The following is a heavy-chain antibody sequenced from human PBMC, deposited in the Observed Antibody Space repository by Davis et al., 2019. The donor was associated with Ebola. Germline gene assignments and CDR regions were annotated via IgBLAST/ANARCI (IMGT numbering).Heavy chain of an antibody. CDR2: IIPIFGTA. D-gene: IGHD2-15*01. Sequence: SVKVSCKASGGTFSSYAISWVRQAPGQGLEWMGGIIPIFGTANYAQKFQGRVTITADESTSTAYMELRSLRSDDTAVYYCARGVVAATRDWFDPWGQGTLVTVSS. J-gene: IGHJ5*02. CDR3: ARGVVAATRDWFDP. V-gene: IGHV1-69*13. CDR1: GGTFSSYA.